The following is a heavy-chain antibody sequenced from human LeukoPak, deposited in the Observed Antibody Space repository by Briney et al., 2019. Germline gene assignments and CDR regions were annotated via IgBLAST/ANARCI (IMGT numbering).Heavy chain of an antibody. Sequence: SETLSLTCTVSGGSISSNSYYWSWIRQPPGKGLEWIGEINHSGSTNYNPSLKSRVTISVDTSKNQFSLKLSSVTAADTAVYYCARGTVIPTGRFDPWGQGTLVTVSS. D-gene: IGHD4-11*01. CDR1: GGSISSNSYY. V-gene: IGHV4-39*07. CDR2: INHSGST. J-gene: IGHJ5*02. CDR3: ARGTVIPTGRFDP.